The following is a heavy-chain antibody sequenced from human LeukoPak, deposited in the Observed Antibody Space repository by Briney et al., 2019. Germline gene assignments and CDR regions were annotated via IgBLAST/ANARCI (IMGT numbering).Heavy chain of an antibody. CDR3: ARMGFYYGMDV. CDR2: IYPGDSDT. Sequence: GESLEISFKGSGYRFTSYWIGWVRPMPGKGLEWMGIIYPGDSDTRYSPSFQGQVTISADKSISTAYLQWSSLKASDTAMYYCARMGFYYGMDVWGQGTTVTVSS. D-gene: IGHD3-16*01. V-gene: IGHV5-51*01. J-gene: IGHJ6*02. CDR1: GYRFTSYW.